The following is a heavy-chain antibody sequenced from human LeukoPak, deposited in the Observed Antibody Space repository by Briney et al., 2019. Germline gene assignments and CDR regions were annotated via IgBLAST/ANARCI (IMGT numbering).Heavy chain of an antibody. V-gene: IGHV3-21*01. CDR3: ARDSSGWRVIDY. D-gene: IGHD6-19*01. Sequence: PGGSLRLSCAASGFTFSTYAMSWVRQAPGKGLEWVSSISSSSSYIYYADSVKGRFTISRDNAKNSLYLQMNSLRAEDTAVYYCARDSSGWRVIDYWGQGTLVTVSS. CDR1: GFTFSTYA. J-gene: IGHJ4*02. CDR2: ISSSSSYI.